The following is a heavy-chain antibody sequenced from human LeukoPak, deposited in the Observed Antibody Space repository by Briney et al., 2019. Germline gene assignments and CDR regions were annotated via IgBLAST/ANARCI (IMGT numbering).Heavy chain of an antibody. CDR2: ISSSSSYI. V-gene: IGHV3-21*01. CDR1: GFTFSSYS. CDR3: ARGARAGYAFDI. Sequence: PGGSLRLSCAASGFTFSSYSMNWVRQAPGKGLEWVSSISSSSSYIYYADSVKGRFTISRDNAKNSLYLQMNGLRAEDTAVYYCARGARAGYAFDIWGQGTMVAVSS. D-gene: IGHD6-13*01. J-gene: IGHJ3*02.